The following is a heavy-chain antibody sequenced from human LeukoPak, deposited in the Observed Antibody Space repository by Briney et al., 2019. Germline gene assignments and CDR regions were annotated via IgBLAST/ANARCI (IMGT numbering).Heavy chain of an antibody. J-gene: IGHJ4*02. V-gene: IGHV1-2*02. D-gene: IGHD3-10*01. CDR3: ARDHYQYYYQDY. Sequence: ASVKVTCKASGYTFTGYYMHWVRQAPGQGLEWMGWINPNSGGTNYAQKFQGRVTMTRDTSTSTVYMELSSLRSEDTAVYYCARDHYQYYYQDYWGQGTLVTVSS. CDR1: GYTFTGYY. CDR2: INPNSGGT.